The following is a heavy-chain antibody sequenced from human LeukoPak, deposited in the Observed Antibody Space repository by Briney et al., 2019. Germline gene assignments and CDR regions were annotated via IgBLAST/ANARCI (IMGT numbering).Heavy chain of an antibody. V-gene: IGHV4-38-2*02. CDR3: AGIVVVVAATLVDAFGI. J-gene: IGHJ3*02. Sequence: SETLSLTCTVSGYSISSGHYWGWIRQPPGKGLEWIGSIYHSGSTYYNPSLKSRVTISVDTSKNQFSLKLSSVTAADTAVYYCAGIVVVVAATLVDAFGIWGQGTMVTVSS. CDR2: IYHSGST. D-gene: IGHD2-15*01. CDR1: GYSISSGHY.